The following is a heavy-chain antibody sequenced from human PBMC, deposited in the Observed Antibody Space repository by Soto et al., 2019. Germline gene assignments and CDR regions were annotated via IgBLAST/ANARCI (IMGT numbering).Heavy chain of an antibody. V-gene: IGHV1-18*01. CDR3: ARVNEHCSGGSCYSAGLDY. D-gene: IGHD2-15*01. CDR2: ISAYNGNT. Sequence: ASVKVSCKASGYTFTSYGSSWVRQAPGQGLEWMGWISAYNGNTNYAQKLQGRVTMTTDTSTSTAYMELRSLRSDDTAVYYCARVNEHCSGGSCYSAGLDYWGQGTLVTVSS. J-gene: IGHJ4*02. CDR1: GYTFTSYG.